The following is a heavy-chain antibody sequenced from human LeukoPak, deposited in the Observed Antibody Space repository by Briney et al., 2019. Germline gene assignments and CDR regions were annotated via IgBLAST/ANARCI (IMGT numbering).Heavy chain of an antibody. CDR1: GYSFSSYW. Sequence: VESLKISCKGLGYSFSSYWNAWVRQRPGKGLEWMGIIYPGGSETRYDPSFQGQVTISADSSTSTAYLQWSSLRASDTAMYYCARASRDGYNQNFDHWGQGTLVTVSS. CDR2: IYPGGSET. J-gene: IGHJ4*02. D-gene: IGHD5-24*01. CDR3: ARASRDGYNQNFDH. V-gene: IGHV5-51*01.